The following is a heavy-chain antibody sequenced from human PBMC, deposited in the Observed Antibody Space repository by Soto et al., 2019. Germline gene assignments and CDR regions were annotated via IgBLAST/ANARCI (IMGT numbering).Heavy chain of an antibody. CDR3: AKDLVLLPS. Sequence: PGGSRDLSCASSEFTLCVSGIAGARKAPGRGLEWISGISGSGGTTYDADSVKGRFTISRDNSNNTLYLQMNNLRAEVSAVYYCAKDLVLLPSWGKGTQVTVSP. V-gene: IGHV3-23*01. J-gene: IGHJ5*02. D-gene: IGHD2-21*02. CDR2: ISGSGGTT. CDR1: EFTLCVSG.